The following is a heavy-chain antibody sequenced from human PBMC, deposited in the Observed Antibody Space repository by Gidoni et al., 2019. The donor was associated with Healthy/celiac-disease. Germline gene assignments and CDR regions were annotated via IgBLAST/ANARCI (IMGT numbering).Heavy chain of an antibody. J-gene: IGHJ3*02. CDR2: ISGSGGST. V-gene: IGHV3-23*01. CDR1: GFTFSSYA. CDR3: AKDMRAQQLAIDAFDI. D-gene: IGHD6-13*01. Sequence: EVQLLASGGGLVQPGGSLRLSCAASGFTFSSYAMSWVRQAPGKGLEWVSAISGSGGSTYYADSVKGRFTISRDNSKNTLYLQMNSLRAEDTAVYYCAKDMRAQQLAIDAFDIWGQGTMVTVSS.